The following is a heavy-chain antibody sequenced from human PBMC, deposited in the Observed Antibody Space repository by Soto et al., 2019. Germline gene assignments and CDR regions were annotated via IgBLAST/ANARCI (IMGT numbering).Heavy chain of an antibody. CDR1: GYTFTGHY. CDR2: MNPNGGGT. Sequence: QVQLVQSGAEVKEAGASVIVSCKASGYTFTGHYIHWLRQAHGQGLDWLGWMNPNGGGTNFAQKFQGWVSITRDTSISTAYMELTRLRSDDTAVYFCARGSSYFGAPGYYYYMDVWGKGTTVTVSS. D-gene: IGHD3-3*01. CDR3: ARGSSYFGAPGYYYYMDV. V-gene: IGHV1-2*04. J-gene: IGHJ6*03.